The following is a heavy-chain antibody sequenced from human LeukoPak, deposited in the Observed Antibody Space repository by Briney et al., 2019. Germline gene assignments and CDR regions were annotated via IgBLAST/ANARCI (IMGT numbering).Heavy chain of an antibody. J-gene: IGHJ4*02. CDR2: IKSKTDGGTT. CDR1: GGSFSGYY. D-gene: IGHD2-2*01. CDR3: TTGYCSSTSCYD. V-gene: IGHV3-15*01. Sequence: ETLSLTCAVYGGSFSGYYWSWVRQAPGKGLEWVGRIKSKTDGGTTDYAAPVKGRFTISRDDSKNTLYLQMNSLKTEDTAVYYCTTGYCSSTSCYDWGQGTLVTVSS.